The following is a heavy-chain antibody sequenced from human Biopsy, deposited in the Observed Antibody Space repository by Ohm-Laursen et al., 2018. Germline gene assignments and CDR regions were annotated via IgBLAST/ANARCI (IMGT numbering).Heavy chain of an antibody. CDR2: VNPKKGDT. J-gene: IGHJ5*02. Sequence: SVKVSCKTTGYTFTDDQIHWVREAPGQGLEWMGVVNPKKGDTRYAQKFQGRVTMTSDVSVATAYMELTGLTSDDTAVYFCSREQHYYSAWGQGTLVTVSS. CDR1: GYTFTDDQ. CDR3: SREQHYYSA. V-gene: IGHV1-2*02. D-gene: IGHD2-21*02.